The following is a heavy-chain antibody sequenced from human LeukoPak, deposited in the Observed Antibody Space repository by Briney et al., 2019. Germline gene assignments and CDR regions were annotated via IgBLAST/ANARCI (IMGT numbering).Heavy chain of an antibody. V-gene: IGHV3-21*01. Sequence: PGGSLRLSCVASGLTFNNYNMNWVRQAPGKGLEWVSLISSDGSDIYYADSVRGRFTISRDNAKNSLYLQMNSLRAEDTAVYFCASPHYCRGSSCCFGYWGQGTLVTVSS. CDR1: GLTFNNYN. J-gene: IGHJ4*03. D-gene: IGHD2-15*01. CDR3: ASPHYCRGSSCCFGY. CDR2: ISSDGSDI.